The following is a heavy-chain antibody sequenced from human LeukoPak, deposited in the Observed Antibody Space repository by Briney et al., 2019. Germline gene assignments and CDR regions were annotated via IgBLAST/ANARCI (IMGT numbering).Heavy chain of an antibody. Sequence: SETLSLTCAVSGGSISSGGYSWSRIRQPPGKGLEWIGYIYHSGSTYYNPSLKSRVTISVDRSKNQFSLKLSSVTAADTAVYYCARAAAGTVWYFDLWGRGTLVTVSS. J-gene: IGHJ2*01. CDR1: GGSISSGGYS. CDR3: ARAAAGTVWYFDL. D-gene: IGHD6-13*01. CDR2: IYHSGST. V-gene: IGHV4-30-2*01.